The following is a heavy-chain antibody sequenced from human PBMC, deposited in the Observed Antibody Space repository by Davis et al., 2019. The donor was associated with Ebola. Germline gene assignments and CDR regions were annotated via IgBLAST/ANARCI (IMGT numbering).Heavy chain of an antibody. Sequence: SETLSLTCAVYGGSFGGYYWSWIRQPPGKGLEWIGEINHSGSTNYNPSLNSRVTISVDTSKNQFSLKLSSVTAADTAVYYCARGDTDVLRFLEWRKGFDPWGQGTLVTVSS. CDR2: INHSGST. CDR1: GGSFGGYY. CDR3: ARGDTDVLRFLEWRKGFDP. V-gene: IGHV4-34*01. J-gene: IGHJ5*02. D-gene: IGHD3-3*01.